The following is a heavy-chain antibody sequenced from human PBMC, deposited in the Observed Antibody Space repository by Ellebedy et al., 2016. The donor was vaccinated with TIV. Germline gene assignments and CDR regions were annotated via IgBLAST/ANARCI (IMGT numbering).Heavy chain of an antibody. CDR3: ARYGGGGQRGPRFDR. CDR2: IYYIGST. J-gene: IGHJ5*02. V-gene: IGHV4-59*12. Sequence: GSLRLSXTVSGDSMNNYYWSWIRQPPGKGLEWIGYIYYIGSTDYNPSFKSRVTISVDTSRSQFSLRLNSVTAADTAVYYCARYGGGGQRGPRFDRWGQGALVTVSS. CDR1: GDSMNNYY. D-gene: IGHD3-16*01.